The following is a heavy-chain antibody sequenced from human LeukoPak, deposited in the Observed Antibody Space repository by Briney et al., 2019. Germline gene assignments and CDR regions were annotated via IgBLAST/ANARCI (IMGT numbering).Heavy chain of an antibody. CDR3: ARDSAWAGNDALDI. Sequence: ASVKASCKASGYTFTSYGISWVRPAPGQGLEWMGWISGYDGNTNYAQKLQARVTMTTDTSTSTAFMELRSLRSDDTAVYYCARDSAWAGNDALDIWGQGTMVTVSS. J-gene: IGHJ3*02. V-gene: IGHV1-18*01. CDR1: GYTFTSYG. CDR2: ISGYDGNT. D-gene: IGHD6-19*01.